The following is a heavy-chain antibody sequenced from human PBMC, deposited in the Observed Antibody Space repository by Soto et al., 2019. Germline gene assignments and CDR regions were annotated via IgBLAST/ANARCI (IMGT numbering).Heavy chain of an antibody. CDR2: ISAYNGNT. V-gene: IGHV1-18*01. CDR3: ARRPYGSGHYYYYGMDV. D-gene: IGHD3-10*01. Sequence: ASVKVSRKASGYTITSYVISRVRQAPGQGLEWMGWISAYNGNTNYAQKLQGRVTMTTDTSTSTAYMELRSLRSDDTAMYYCARRPYGSGHYYYYGMDVWGQGTTVTVS. CDR1: GYTITSYV. J-gene: IGHJ6*02.